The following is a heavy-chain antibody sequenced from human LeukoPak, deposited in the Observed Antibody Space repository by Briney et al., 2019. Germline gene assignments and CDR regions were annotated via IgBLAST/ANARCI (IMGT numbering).Heavy chain of an antibody. CDR2: ISAYNGNA. CDR1: GYTFTSYG. D-gene: IGHD2-2*01. V-gene: IGHV1-18*01. J-gene: IGHJ6*02. Sequence: ASVKVSCKASGYTFTSYGISWVRQAPGQGLGWMGWISAYNGNANYAQKLQGRVTMTPVTSTSKAYMELRSLRSNDTAVYYCGVLTYCSSTSCYPYYGMDVWGQGTTVTVSS. CDR3: GVLTYCSSTSCYPYYGMDV.